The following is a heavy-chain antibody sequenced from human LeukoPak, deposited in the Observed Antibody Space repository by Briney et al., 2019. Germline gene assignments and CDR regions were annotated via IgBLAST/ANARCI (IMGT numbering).Heavy chain of an antibody. V-gene: IGHV3-7*01. D-gene: IGHD1-26*01. CDR1: GFTFSSYW. CDR3: ARDRGTKYYFDY. Sequence: GGSLRLSCAASGFTFSSYWMSWVRQAPGKGPEWVANIKYDGSEKYYVDSVKGRFAISRDNAKDSLYLQMNSLRAEDTAVYYCARDRGTKYYFDYWGQGTLVTVSS. J-gene: IGHJ4*02. CDR2: IKYDGSEK.